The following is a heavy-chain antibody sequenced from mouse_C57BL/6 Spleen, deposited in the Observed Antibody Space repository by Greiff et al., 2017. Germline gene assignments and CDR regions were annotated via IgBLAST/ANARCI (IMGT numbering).Heavy chain of an antibody. D-gene: IGHD1-1*01. V-gene: IGHV1-5*01. J-gene: IGHJ4*01. CDR1: GYTFTSYW. Sequence: VQLQQSGTVLARPGASVKMSCKTSGYTFTSYWMHWVKQRPGQGLEWIGAIYPGNSDTSYNQKFKGKAKLTAVTSASTAYMELSSLTKEDSAVYYCTREGVVATDYAMDYWGQGTSVTVSS. CDR2: IYPGNSDT. CDR3: TREGVVATDYAMDY.